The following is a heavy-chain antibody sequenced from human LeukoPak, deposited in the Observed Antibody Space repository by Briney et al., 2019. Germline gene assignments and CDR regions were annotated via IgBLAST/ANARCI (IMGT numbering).Heavy chain of an antibody. J-gene: IGHJ4*02. CDR3: ARLSMVRGVISFVFDY. CDR1: GGSISSSSYY. CDR2: IYYSGST. D-gene: IGHD3-10*01. V-gene: IGHV4-39*01. Sequence: SETLSLTCTVSGGSISSSSYYWGWIRQPPGKGLEWIGSIYYSGSTYYNPSLKSRVTISVDTSKNQFSLKLSSVTAADTAVYYCARLSMVRGVISFVFDYWGQGTLVTVSS.